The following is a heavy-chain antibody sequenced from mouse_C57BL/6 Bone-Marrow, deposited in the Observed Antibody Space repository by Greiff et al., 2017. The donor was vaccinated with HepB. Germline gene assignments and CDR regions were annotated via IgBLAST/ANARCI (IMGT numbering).Heavy chain of an antibody. D-gene: IGHD4-1*01. Sequence: QVQLQQPGAELVRPGSSVKLSCKASGYTFTSYWMHWVKQRPIQGLEWIGNIDPSDSETHYNQKFQDKATLTVDKSSSTAYMQLSSLTSEDSAVYYCARLGRGYFDVWGTGTTVTVSS. V-gene: IGHV1-52*01. CDR3: ARLGRGYFDV. CDR1: GYTFTSYW. CDR2: IDPSDSET. J-gene: IGHJ1*03.